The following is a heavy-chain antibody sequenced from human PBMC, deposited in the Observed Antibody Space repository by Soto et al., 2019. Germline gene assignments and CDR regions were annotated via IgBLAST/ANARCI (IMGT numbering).Heavy chain of an antibody. V-gene: IGHV3-53*01. CDR2: VCTGGAT. Sequence: GGSLRLSCVGSGFDVTTNCMRWVRQAPGKGLECVSIVCTGGATHYADSVKGRFTISRDSSKNTVHLQMNNVRAEDTAVYYCVRDKRTISGIFPGYWGQGTQVTVSS. D-gene: IGHD1-1*01. J-gene: IGHJ4*02. CDR1: GFDVTTNC. CDR3: VRDKRTISGIFPGY.